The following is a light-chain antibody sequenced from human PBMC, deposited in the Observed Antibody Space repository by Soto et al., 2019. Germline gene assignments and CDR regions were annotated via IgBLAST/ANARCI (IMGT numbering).Light chain of an antibody. CDR1: QSINTY. V-gene: IGKV1-39*01. CDR3: QQSLDTPRT. J-gene: IGKJ1*01. Sequence: DIQMTQSPSSLSASVGDRVTITCRASQSINTYLNWYQQKPGKAPKVLIYAASSLQSGVPSRFSGSGSGTDFTLTISSLQPEDFATYYCQQSLDTPRTFGQGTRVEIK. CDR2: AAS.